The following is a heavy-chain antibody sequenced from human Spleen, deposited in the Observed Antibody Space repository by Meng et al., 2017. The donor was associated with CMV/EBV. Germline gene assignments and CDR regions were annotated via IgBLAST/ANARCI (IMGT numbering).Heavy chain of an antibody. CDR2: INHSGST. Sequence: QLQLHQWGPGLLKPSETLSLTCAVYGGSFSGDHWGWIRQPPGKGLEWIGEINHSGSTNYNPSLKSRVTISVDTSKNQFSLKLSSVTAADTAVYYCARVLQGSPPSKAFDYWGQGTLVTVSS. D-gene: IGHD1-26*01. CDR3: ARVLQGSPPSKAFDY. V-gene: IGHV4-34*01. J-gene: IGHJ4*02. CDR1: GGSFSGDH.